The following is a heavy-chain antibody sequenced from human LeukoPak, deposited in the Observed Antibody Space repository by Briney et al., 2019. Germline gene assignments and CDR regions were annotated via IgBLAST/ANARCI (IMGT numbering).Heavy chain of an antibody. CDR3: ARYDFWSGYDFDY. V-gene: IGHV4-59*01. D-gene: IGHD3-3*01. CDR2: IYYSGST. CDR1: GGSISSYY. Sequence: PSETLSLTRTVSGGSISSYYWSWLRQSPGKGLEWIGYIYYSGSTNYNPSLKSRVTISVDTSKNRFSLKLSSVTAADTAVYYCARYDFWSGYDFDYWGQGTLVTVSS. J-gene: IGHJ4*02.